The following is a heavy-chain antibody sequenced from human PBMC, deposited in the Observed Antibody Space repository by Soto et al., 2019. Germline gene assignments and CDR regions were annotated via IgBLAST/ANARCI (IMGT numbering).Heavy chain of an antibody. CDR1: GYTFSKYW. V-gene: IGHV3-13*04. CDR2: IGTAGDT. CDR3: ARGFYYYGSGSYPYGMDV. J-gene: IGHJ6*02. Sequence: GGSLRLSCAASGYTFSKYWMHWVRQATGKGLEWVSAIGTAGDTYYPGSVKGRFTISRENAKNSLYLQMNSLRAGDTAVYYCARGFYYYGSGSYPYGMDVWGQGTTVTVSS. D-gene: IGHD3-10*01.